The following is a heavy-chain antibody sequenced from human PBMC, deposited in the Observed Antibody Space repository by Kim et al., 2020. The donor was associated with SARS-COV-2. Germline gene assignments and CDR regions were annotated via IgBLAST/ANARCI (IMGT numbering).Heavy chain of an antibody. J-gene: IGHJ3*02. D-gene: IGHD6-19*01. Sequence: YYAESVKGRFTISRDNAKNSLYLQMNSLRAEDTAVYYCARDGSSGWAFDIWGQGTMVTVSS. CDR3: ARDGSSGWAFDI. V-gene: IGHV3-48*03.